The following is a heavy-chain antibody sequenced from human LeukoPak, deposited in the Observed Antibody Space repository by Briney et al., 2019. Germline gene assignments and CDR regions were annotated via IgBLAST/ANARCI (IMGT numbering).Heavy chain of an antibody. V-gene: IGHV3-74*01. J-gene: IGHJ3*02. D-gene: IGHD4-17*01. CDR3: ARAHDYGDSYDI. Sequence: PGGSLRLSCAASGFTFSSYWMHWVRQAPGKGLVWVSRINSDGSSPSYADSVKGRFTISRDNAKNTLYLQMNSLRAGDTAVYYCARAHDYGDSYDIWGQGTMVTVSA. CDR2: INSDGSSP. CDR1: GFTFSSYW.